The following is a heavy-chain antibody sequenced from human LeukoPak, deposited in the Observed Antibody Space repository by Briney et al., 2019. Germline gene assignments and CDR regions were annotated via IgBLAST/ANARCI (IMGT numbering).Heavy chain of an antibody. CDR2: ISYSGST. CDR1: GGSISIYY. D-gene: IGHD3-10*01. J-gene: IGHJ6*02. V-gene: IGHV4-59*08. Sequence: KASETLSLTCTVSGGSISIYYWSWIRQPPGKGLEWIGYISYSGSTNYNPSLKSRVTISLDTSKNQFSLKLSSVTAADTAMYYCARGDDYYNYGMDVWGQGTTVTVS. CDR3: ARGDDYYNYGMDV.